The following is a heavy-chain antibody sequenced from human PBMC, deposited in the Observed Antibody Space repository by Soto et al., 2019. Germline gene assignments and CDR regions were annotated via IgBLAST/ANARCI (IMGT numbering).Heavy chain of an antibody. D-gene: IGHD3-22*01. CDR1: GGSISSDDYY. V-gene: IGHV4-30-4*01. J-gene: IGHJ4*02. Sequence: PSETLSLTCTVSGGSISSDDYYWSWIRQPPGKGLEWIGYIYHSGSSYYNPSLKSRVTISVDTSKNQFSLKLSSVTAADTAVYYCARHVFVEHYDSSGPPDYLGQGTLVTVSS. CDR2: IYHSGSS. CDR3: ARHVFVEHYDSSGPPDY.